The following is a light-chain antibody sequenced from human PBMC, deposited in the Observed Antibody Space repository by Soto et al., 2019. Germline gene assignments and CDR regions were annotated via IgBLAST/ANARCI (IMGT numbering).Light chain of an antibody. V-gene: IGLV2-14*03. CDR3: GSYTTSSTVV. Sequence: QSALTQPASVSGSPGQSITISCTGTSSDVGSYPYVSWYQQHPGKAPKLMLYDVNSRPSGVSNRFSGSKSGNTASLTISGLHPEDEGDYYCGSYTTSSTVVFGGGTKLTVL. J-gene: IGLJ2*01. CDR2: DVN. CDR1: SSDVGSYPY.